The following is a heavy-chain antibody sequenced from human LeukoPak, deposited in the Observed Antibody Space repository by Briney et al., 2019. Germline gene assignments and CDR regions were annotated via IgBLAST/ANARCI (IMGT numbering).Heavy chain of an antibody. CDR3: ARESWPGYSSSWYDDSGSAYYYYYMDV. CDR1: GFTFDDYG. J-gene: IGHJ6*03. Sequence: TGGSLRLSCAAPGFTFDDYGMSWVRQAPGKGLEWVSGINWNGGSTGYADSVKGRFTISRDNAKNSLYLQMNSLRAEDTALYYCARESWPGYSSSWYDDSGSAYYYYYMDVWGKGTTVTVSS. V-gene: IGHV3-20*04. CDR2: INWNGGST. D-gene: IGHD6-13*01.